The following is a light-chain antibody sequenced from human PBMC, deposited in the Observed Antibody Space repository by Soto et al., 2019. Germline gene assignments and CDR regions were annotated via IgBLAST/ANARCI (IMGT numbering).Light chain of an antibody. CDR1: SSDVGAYKY. J-gene: IGLJ3*02. CDR2: EVS. Sequence: QSVLTQPPSASGSPGQSVTISCTGTSSDVGAYKYVSWYQQYPGKAPKLMIYEVSKRPSGVPDRFSGSKSGNTASLTVSGLQDEDVADYYCTSYVGSDIWVFGGGTKLTVL. CDR3: TSYVGSDIWV. V-gene: IGLV2-8*01.